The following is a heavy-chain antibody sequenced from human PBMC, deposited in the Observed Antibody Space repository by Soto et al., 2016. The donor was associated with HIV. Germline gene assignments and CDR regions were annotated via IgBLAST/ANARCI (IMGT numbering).Heavy chain of an antibody. V-gene: IGHV3-66*01. J-gene: IGHJ6*02. D-gene: IGHD2-15*01. CDR2: IHTGGTT. CDR1: GFTFSNAW. CDR3: ARDKYIAYGMDV. Sequence: EVQLVESGGGLVKPGGSLRLSCAASGFTFSNAWMSWVRQAPGKGLEWVSIIHTGGTTYYADTVKGRFTISRDGYRNTVYLQMNSLRAEDTAVYYCARDKYIAYGMDVWGQGTTVIVSS.